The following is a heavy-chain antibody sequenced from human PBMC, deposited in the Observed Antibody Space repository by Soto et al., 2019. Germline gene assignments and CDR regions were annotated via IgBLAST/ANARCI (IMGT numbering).Heavy chain of an antibody. CDR2: ISYDGNNK. J-gene: IGHJ6*02. Sequence: QVQLVESGGGVVQPGRSLRLSCAASGFILSTYAMYWVRQAPGKGLEWVAVISYDGNNKYYADSVKGRFTISRDNSKNTLYLQMNSLRAEYTAVYYCARAGCDGGSCYTLVGLRYGMDVWGQGTTVTVSS. CDR1: GFILSTYA. CDR3: ARAGCDGGSCYTLVGLRYGMDV. V-gene: IGHV3-30-3*01. D-gene: IGHD2-15*01.